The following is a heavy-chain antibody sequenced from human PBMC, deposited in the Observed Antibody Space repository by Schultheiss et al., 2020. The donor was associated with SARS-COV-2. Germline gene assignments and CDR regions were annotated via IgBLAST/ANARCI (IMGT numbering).Heavy chain of an antibody. D-gene: IGHD5-18*01. J-gene: IGHJ3*02. CDR3: ASSRYSYVAAFDI. Sequence: ASVKVSCKASGYTFTGYYMHWVRQATGQGLEWMGWINPNSGGTNYAQKFQGWVTMTRDTSISTAYMELSRLRSDDTAVYYCASSRYSYVAAFDIWGQGTMVTVSS. V-gene: IGHV1-2*04. CDR2: INPNSGGT. CDR1: GYTFTGYY.